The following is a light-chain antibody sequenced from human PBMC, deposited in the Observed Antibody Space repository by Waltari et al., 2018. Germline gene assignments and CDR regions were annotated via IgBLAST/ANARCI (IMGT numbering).Light chain of an antibody. CDR1: QSVSRA. CDR2: GAS. Sequence: SCRSSQSVSRALAWYQQKPGQAPSLLIYGASTRATGIPDRCSGSGSGTDFSLTISRLEPDDFAVYYCQHYLRLPVTFGQGTTVEI. V-gene: IGKV3-20*01. CDR3: QHYLRLPVT. J-gene: IGKJ1*01.